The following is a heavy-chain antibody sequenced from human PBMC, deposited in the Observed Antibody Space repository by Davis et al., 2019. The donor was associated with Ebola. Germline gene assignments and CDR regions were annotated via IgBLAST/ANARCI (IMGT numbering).Heavy chain of an antibody. V-gene: IGHV3-7*03. J-gene: IGHJ4*02. CDR2: VKVDGSEK. CDR3: AKDIDLQGGLPSFDY. Sequence: PGGSLRLSCAASGFTFSDYWMSWVRQSPGKGPEWVANVKVDGSEKYYVDSLRGRFTISRDNAKNSLYLQMNSLRPEDTGLYFCAKDIDLQGGLPSFDYWGQGTLVTVSS. CDR1: GFTFSDYW. D-gene: IGHD3-16*01.